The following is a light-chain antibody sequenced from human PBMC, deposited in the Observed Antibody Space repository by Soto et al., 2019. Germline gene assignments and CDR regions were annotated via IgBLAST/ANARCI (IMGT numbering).Light chain of an antibody. CDR1: SSDVGTYKL. Sequence: QSVLTQPASVSGSPGQSTTISCTGTSSDVGTYKLVSWYQQHPGKAPKLMIYEGIKRPSGVSNRFSGSRSGNTASLTISGLQAEDEADYYCCSYAGSSTYGFGTGTKV. CDR3: CSYAGSSTYG. V-gene: IGLV2-23*01. J-gene: IGLJ1*01. CDR2: EGI.